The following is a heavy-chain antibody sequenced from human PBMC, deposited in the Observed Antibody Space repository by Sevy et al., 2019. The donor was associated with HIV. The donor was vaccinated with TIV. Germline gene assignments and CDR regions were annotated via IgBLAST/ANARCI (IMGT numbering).Heavy chain of an antibody. CDR1: GGSMGSYY. Sequence: SETLSLTCTVSGGSMGSYYWTWIRQPPGKGLEWIGYLYDTGSTNYNPSLESRVTISIDTSKNQFSLNLSYVTAADTAVYYCAREGGLVDYGMDVWGQGITLTVS. D-gene: IGHD3-9*01. V-gene: IGHV4-59*01. CDR3: AREGGLVDYGMDV. CDR2: LYDTGST. J-gene: IGHJ6*02.